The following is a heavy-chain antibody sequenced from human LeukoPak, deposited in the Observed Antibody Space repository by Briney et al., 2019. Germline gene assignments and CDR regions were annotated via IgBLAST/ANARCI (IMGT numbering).Heavy chain of an antibody. V-gene: IGHV3-21*04. CDR3: AKARREPGRSDAFDI. J-gene: IGHJ3*02. CDR2: MGISTSTFI. CDR1: GFSFSRYS. D-gene: IGHD1-26*01. Sequence: PGGSLRLSCVASGFSFSRYSMNWVRQAPGKGLEWVSSMGISTSTFIYYADSVKGRFTISRDNSKNTLYLQMNSLRAEDTAVYYCAKARREPGRSDAFDIWGQGTMVTVSS.